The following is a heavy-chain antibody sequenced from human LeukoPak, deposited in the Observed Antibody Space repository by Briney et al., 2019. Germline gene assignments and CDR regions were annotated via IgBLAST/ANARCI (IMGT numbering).Heavy chain of an antibody. CDR1: GFTFSSYE. Sequence: QPGGSLRLSCAASGFTFSSYEMNWVRQAPGKGLEWVSYISSSGSTIYYADSVKGRFTISRDNAKNSLYLQMNSLRAEDTAVYYCARSIRFLEWFIGPNAFDIWGQGTMVTVSS. V-gene: IGHV3-48*03. J-gene: IGHJ3*02. CDR3: ARSIRFLEWFIGPNAFDI. D-gene: IGHD3-3*01. CDR2: ISSSGSTI.